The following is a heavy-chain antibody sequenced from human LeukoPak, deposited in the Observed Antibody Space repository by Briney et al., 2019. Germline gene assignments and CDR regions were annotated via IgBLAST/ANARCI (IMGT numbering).Heavy chain of an antibody. CDR1: GGTFSSYA. CDR2: IIPIFGAA. V-gene: IGHV1-69*13. D-gene: IGHD4-11*01. Sequence: SVKVSCKASGGTFSSYAISWVRQAPGEGLEWMGGIIPIFGAANYAQKFQGRVTITADESTSTAYMELSSLRSEDTAVYYCARVVYSNYGYYYYYMDVWGKGTTVTVSS. CDR3: ARVVYSNYGYYYYYMDV. J-gene: IGHJ6*03.